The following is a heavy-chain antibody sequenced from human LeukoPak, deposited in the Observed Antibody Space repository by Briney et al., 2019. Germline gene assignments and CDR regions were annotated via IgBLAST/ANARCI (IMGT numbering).Heavy chain of an antibody. CDR3: ARVHSGYDFGNRKYYYFDY. J-gene: IGHJ4*02. D-gene: IGHD5-12*01. V-gene: IGHV4-59*08. CDR1: GGSISNYY. CDR2: IYYRGST. Sequence: PSETLSLTCTVSGGSISNYYWSWIRQPPGKRLEWIGYIYYRGSTNYNPSLKSRVTISVDTSKNQFSLKLSSVTAADTAVYYCARVHSGYDFGNRKYYYFDYWGQGTLVTVSS.